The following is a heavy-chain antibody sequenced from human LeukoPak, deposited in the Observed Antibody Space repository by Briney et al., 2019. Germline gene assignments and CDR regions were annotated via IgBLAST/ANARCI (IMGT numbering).Heavy chain of an antibody. CDR3: AKRNAGLGDPPNSKYFDY. J-gene: IGHJ4*02. Sequence: PGGSLRLSCAASGFTFSSYGMHWVRQAPGKGLEWVAVIWYDGSNKYYADSVKGRFTISRDNSKNTLYLQMNSLRAEDTAVYYCAKRNAGLGDPPNSKYFDYWGQGTLVTVSS. CDR1: GFTFSSYG. D-gene: IGHD3-16*01. CDR2: IWYDGSNK. V-gene: IGHV3-33*06.